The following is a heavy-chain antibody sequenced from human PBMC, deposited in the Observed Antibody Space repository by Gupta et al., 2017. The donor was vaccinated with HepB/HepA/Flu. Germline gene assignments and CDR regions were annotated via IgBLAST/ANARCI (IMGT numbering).Heavy chain of an antibody. CDR2: LSFDGSNI. CDR3: AKAFPGRTAVTVPCDS. V-gene: IGHV3-30*18. Sequence: QVQLVESGGGVVQPGRSLRLSCAASGFAFSTYGMHWVRQAPGKGLEWVAVLSFDGSNIYYADSVKGRFTISRDNSQNTVYLQMSGLRADDTATYYCAKAFPGRTAVTVPCDSWGQGTLVTVSS. D-gene: IGHD4-23*01. J-gene: IGHJ4*02. CDR1: GFAFSTYG.